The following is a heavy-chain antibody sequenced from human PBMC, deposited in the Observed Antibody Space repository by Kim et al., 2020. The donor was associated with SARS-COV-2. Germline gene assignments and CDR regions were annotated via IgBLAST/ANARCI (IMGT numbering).Heavy chain of an antibody. CDR2: TYYRPKWSN. Sequence: SQTLSLTCAISGDSVSSNSAVWNWIRQSPSRGLEWLGRTYYRPKWSNDYAVSVKSRITINPDTSKNQFSLQLNSVTPEDTAVYYCARERVAAAGRVFDYWGQGTLVTVSS. CDR1: GDSVSSNSAV. D-gene: IGHD6-13*01. J-gene: IGHJ4*02. CDR3: ARERVAAAGRVFDY. V-gene: IGHV6-1*01.